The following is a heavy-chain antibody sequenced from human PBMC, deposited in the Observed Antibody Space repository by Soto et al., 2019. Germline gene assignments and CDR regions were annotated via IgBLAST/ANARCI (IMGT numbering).Heavy chain of an antibody. J-gene: IGHJ4*02. Sequence: GSVKGCCKVSGYPLTELSMHLVRQAPGKGLEWMGGFDPEDGETIYAQKFQGRVTMTEDTSTDTAYIELSSLRSEDTAVYYCATGIFGLLLPDGDYWGQGTLVTVSS. V-gene: IGHV1-24*01. CDR2: FDPEDGET. CDR1: GYPLTELS. CDR3: ATGIFGLLLPDGDY. D-gene: IGHD3-22*01.